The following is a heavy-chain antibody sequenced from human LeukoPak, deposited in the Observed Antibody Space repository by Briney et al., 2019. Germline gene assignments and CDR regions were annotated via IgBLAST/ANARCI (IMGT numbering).Heavy chain of an antibody. CDR1: GFTVSSNY. CDR2: IYSGGST. CDR3: ARFTSSGWYSGYYYYMDV. D-gene: IGHD6-19*01. J-gene: IGHJ6*03. V-gene: IGHV3-53*01. Sequence: AGGSLRLSCAASGFTVSSNYMSWVRQAPGKGLEWVSVIYSGGSTYYADSVKGRFTISRDNSKNTLYLQMNSLRAEDTAVYYCARFTSSGWYSGYYYYMDVWGKGTTVTISS.